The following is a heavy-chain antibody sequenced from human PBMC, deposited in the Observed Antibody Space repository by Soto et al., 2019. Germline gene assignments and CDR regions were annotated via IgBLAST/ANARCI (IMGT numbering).Heavy chain of an antibody. CDR1: GLTCSDQH. J-gene: IGHJ4*02. Sequence: GGSLRLCSVASGLTCSDQHMDRVRQSPGKGLELVCRARLVAHSYPTAYAASVKGMFTISRDESNTSRSLQMNSIKPADTDGYFCGRLMGTGLDLGGQASLGTV. CDR3: GRLMGTGLDL. CDR2: ARLVAHSYPT. D-gene: IGHD2-8*01. V-gene: IGHV3-72*01.